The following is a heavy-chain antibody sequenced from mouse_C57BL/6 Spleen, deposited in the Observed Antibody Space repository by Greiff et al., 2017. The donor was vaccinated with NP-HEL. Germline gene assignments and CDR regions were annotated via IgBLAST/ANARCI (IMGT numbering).Heavy chain of an antibody. J-gene: IGHJ2*01. CDR2: IDPSDSYT. Sequence: QVQLQQPGAELVMPGASVKLSCKASGYTFTSYWMHWVKQRPGQGLEWIGEIDPSDSYTNYNQKFKGKSTLTVDNSSSTAYMQLSSLTSEDSAVYYCARESTTVQNYFDYWGQGTTLTVSS. CDR1: GYTFTSYW. V-gene: IGHV1-69*01. CDR3: ARESTTVQNYFDY. D-gene: IGHD1-1*01.